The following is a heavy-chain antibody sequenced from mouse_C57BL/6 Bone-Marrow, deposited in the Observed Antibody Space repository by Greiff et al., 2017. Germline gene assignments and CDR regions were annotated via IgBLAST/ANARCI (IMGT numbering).Heavy chain of an antibody. J-gene: IGHJ2*01. CDR1: GYTFTSYW. V-gene: IGHV1-55*01. CDR3: ARQVPLRGYFDY. CDR2: IYPGSGST. Sequence: VQLQQPGAELVKPGASVKMSCKASGYTFTSYWITWVKQRPGQGLEWIGDIYPGSGSTNYNEKFKSKATLTVDTSSSTAYMQLSSLTSEDSAVYYCARQVPLRGYFDYWGQGTTLTVSS. D-gene: IGHD1-1*01.